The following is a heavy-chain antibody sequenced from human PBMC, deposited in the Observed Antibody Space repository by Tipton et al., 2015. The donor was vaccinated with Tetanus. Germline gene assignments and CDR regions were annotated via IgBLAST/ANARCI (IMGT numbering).Heavy chain of an antibody. V-gene: IGHV1-2*04. CDR3: VHQPNGYNYYYGLDV. J-gene: IGHJ6*02. CDR2: ITPHTGGT. Sequence: QSGAEVKKPGASLKVSCKASGYSSIGYYIHWVRQAPGQGLEWMGWITPHTGGTKYAQEVQGWVTMTRDTSISTAYMELSSHRSDDRAVYFCVHQPNGYNYYYGLDVWGQGTTATVSS. D-gene: IGHD2-2*01. CDR1: GYSSIGYY.